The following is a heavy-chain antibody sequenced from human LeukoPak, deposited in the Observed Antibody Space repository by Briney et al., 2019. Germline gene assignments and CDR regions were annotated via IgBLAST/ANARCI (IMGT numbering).Heavy chain of an antibody. CDR2: IYYSGST. J-gene: IGHJ4*02. Sequence: SETLSLTCTVSGGSISSYYWSWIRQPPGKGLEWIGYIYYSGSTNYNPSLKSRVTISVDTPKNQFSLKLSSVTTAQPAVYYCAISSLYGSGNSPHYIDYCGQGNLVTVSS. CDR1: GGSISSYY. V-gene: IGHV4-59*01. D-gene: IGHD3-10*01. CDR3: AISSLYGSGNSPHYIDY.